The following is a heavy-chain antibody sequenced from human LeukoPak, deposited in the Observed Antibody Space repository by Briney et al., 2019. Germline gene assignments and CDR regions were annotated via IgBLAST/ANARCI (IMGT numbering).Heavy chain of an antibody. V-gene: IGHV5-51*01. CDR1: GYSFASYW. D-gene: IGHD3-16*01. Sequence: GESLKISCKGSGYSFASYWIGWVRQMPGKGLEWVGIIYPGDSDTRYSPSFQGQVTISADKSISTAYLQWSSLKASDTAMYYCGRLSSFVWGSGQGYGGRGPLVPVSS. CDR2: IYPGDSDT. CDR3: GRLSSFVWGSGQGY. J-gene: IGHJ4*02.